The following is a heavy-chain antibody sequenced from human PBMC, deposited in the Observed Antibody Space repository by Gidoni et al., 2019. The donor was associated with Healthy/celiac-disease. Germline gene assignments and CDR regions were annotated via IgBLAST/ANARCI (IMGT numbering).Heavy chain of an antibody. D-gene: IGHD6-13*01. CDR2: MSWNSGSI. CDR3: AKDIFPQVPSSWSSFDY. CDR1: GFTFDYYA. V-gene: IGHV3-9*01. Sequence: EVQLVESGEGLVQHGKYLRVSCAASGFTFDYYAMHWVRQAQGKGLEWVSGMSWNSGSIGYADSVKGRFTISRDNAKNSLYLQMNSLRAEDTALYCCAKDIFPQVPSSWSSFDYWGQGTLVTVSS. J-gene: IGHJ4*02.